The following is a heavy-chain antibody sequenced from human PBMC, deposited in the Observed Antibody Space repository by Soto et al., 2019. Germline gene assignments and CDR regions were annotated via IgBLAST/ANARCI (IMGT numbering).Heavy chain of an antibody. CDR2: INHSGST. CDR3: AESYDYYYYGMDV. V-gene: IGHV4-34*01. CDR1: GGSFSGYY. D-gene: IGHD1-26*01. J-gene: IGHJ6*02. Sequence: SETLSLTCAVYGGSFSGYYWSWIRQPPGKGLEWIGEINHSGSTNYNPSLKSRVTISVDTSKNQFSPKLSAVTAADTAVYYCAESYDYYYYGMDVWGQGTTVTVS.